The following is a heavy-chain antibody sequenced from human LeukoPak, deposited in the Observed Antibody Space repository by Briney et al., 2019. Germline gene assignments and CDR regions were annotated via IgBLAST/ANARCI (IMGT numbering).Heavy chain of an antibody. J-gene: IGHJ4*02. CDR1: GGSISNYY. V-gene: IGHV4-59*01. Sequence: SETLSLTCSVSGGSISNYYWNWLRQPPGKGLEWIGHIYYDGVTAYNPSFKSRVTMLVDASKNQVSLKLHSVFGADTAIYYCARGLPGSSWHLGYWGRGALITVSS. CDR2: IYYDGVT. D-gene: IGHD6-13*01. CDR3: ARGLPGSSWHLGY.